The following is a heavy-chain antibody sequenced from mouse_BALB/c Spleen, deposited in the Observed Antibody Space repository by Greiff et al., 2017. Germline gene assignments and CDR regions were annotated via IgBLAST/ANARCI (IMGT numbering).Heavy chain of an antibody. V-gene: IGHV2-2*02. D-gene: IGHD2-10*01. CDR1: GFSLTSYG. J-gene: IGHJ4*01. CDR3: ARNPSYLYYAMDY. CDR2: IWSGGST. Sequence: QVQLKQSGPGLVQPSQSLSITCTVSGFSLTSYGVHWVRQSPGKGLEWLGVIWSGGSTDYNAAFISRLSISKDNSKSQVFFKMNSLQANDTAVYYCARNPSYLYYAMDYWGQGTSVTVSS.